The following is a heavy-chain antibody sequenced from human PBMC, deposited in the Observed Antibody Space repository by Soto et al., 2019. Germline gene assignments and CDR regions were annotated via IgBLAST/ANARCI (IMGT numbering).Heavy chain of an antibody. CDR2: IYYSGST. V-gene: IGHV4-39*01. J-gene: IGHJ4*02. CDR1: GGSISSSSYY. D-gene: IGHD6-19*01. Sequence: QLQLQESGPGLVKPSETLSLTCTVSGGSISSSSYYWGWIRQPPGKGLEWIGSIYYSGSTYYNPSLKSRVTISVDTSKNQFSLKLSSVTAADTAVYYCARLGYKIAVAGCFGFDYWGQGTLVTVSS. CDR3: ARLGYKIAVAGCFGFDY.